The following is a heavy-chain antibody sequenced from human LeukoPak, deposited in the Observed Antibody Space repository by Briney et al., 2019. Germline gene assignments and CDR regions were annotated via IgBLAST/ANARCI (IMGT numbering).Heavy chain of an antibody. Sequence: ASVKISCKAAGYTFTINCMHFVRQCPGQELEWMGIIRPSGYSTRYAQKFQGRGTMTRDTATTAEYRERRRRRSEATAEYYCEKDLWYGDYVAWGQGTLVTDSS. CDR2: IRPSGYST. J-gene: IGHJ5*02. CDR1: GYTFTINC. CDR3: EKDLWYGDYVA. D-gene: IGHD4-17*01. V-gene: IGHV1-46*01.